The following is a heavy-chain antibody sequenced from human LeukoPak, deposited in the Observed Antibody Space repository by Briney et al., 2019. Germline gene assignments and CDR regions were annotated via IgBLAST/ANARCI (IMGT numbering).Heavy chain of an antibody. Sequence: ISAYNGNTNYAQKLQGRVTMTTDTSTSTAYMELRSLRSDDTAVYYCARDRTRYSSSWHLFDYWGQGTLVTVSS. J-gene: IGHJ4*02. V-gene: IGHV1-18*01. CDR2: ISAYNGNT. CDR3: ARDRTRYSSSWHLFDY. D-gene: IGHD6-13*01.